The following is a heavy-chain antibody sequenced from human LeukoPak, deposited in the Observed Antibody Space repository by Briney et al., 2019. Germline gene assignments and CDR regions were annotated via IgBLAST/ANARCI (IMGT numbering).Heavy chain of an antibody. CDR2: INPNSGGT. V-gene: IGHV1-2*02. D-gene: IGHD2-2*01. J-gene: IGHJ5*02. Sequence: ASVKVSCKASGYTFTGYYMHWVRQAPGQGLEWMGWINPNSGGTNYAQKFQGRVTMTRDTSISTAYTELSRLRSDDTAVYYCARVYCSSTSCYPVGGFDPWGQGTLVTVSS. CDR3: ARVYCSSTSCYPVGGFDP. CDR1: GYTFTGYY.